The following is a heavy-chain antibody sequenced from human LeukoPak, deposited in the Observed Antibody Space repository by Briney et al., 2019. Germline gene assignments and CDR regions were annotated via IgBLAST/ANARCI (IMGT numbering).Heavy chain of an antibody. CDR3: ARGGYCSGGSCYHVDY. J-gene: IGHJ4*02. CDR2: ISSSSSYI. Sequence: NSGGSLRLSCAASGFTFSSYSMNWVRQAPGKGLEWVSSISSSSSYIYYADSVKGRFTISRDNAKNSLYLQMNSLRAEDTAVYYRARGGYCSGGSCYHVDYWGQGTLVTVSS. V-gene: IGHV3-21*01. D-gene: IGHD2-15*01. CDR1: GFTFSSYS.